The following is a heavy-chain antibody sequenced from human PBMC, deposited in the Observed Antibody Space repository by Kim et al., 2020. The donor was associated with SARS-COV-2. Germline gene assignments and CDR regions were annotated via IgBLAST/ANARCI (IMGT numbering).Heavy chain of an antibody. J-gene: IGHJ4*02. CDR3: AVPDAAYYFDY. Sequence: TSNYAQKFQGRVPITADESTSTAYMELNSLTSEDTAVYYCAVPDAAYYFDYWGQGTLVTVSS. V-gene: IGHV1-69*01. CDR2: TS. D-gene: IGHD2-15*01.